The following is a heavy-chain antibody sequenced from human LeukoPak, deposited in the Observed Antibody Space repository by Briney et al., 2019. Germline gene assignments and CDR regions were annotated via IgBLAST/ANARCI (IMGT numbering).Heavy chain of an antibody. Sequence: GASVKVSCKASGYTFTGYYMHWVRQAPGQGLEWMGWINPNSGGTNYAQKFQGRVTMTRDTSISTAYMELSRLRSDDTAVYYCRITIFGAGRLIDMDVWGKGTTVTVSS. CDR1: GYTFTGYY. V-gene: IGHV1-2*02. CDR3: RITIFGAGRLIDMDV. CDR2: INPNSGGT. D-gene: IGHD3-3*01. J-gene: IGHJ6*03.